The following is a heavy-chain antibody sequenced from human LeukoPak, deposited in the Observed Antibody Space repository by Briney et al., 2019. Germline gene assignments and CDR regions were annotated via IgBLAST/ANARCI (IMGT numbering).Heavy chain of an antibody. Sequence: SETLSLTCTVSGGSISSSSYYWGWMRQPPGKGLEWIGSIFYSGSAYYNPSLKSRVAISVDTSKNQFSLKLSSVTAADTAVYYCARQGGTLNWFDPWGQGTLVTVSS. V-gene: IGHV4-39*01. CDR1: GGSISSSSYY. CDR3: ARQGGTLNWFDP. CDR2: IFYSGSA. J-gene: IGHJ5*02. D-gene: IGHD1-7*01.